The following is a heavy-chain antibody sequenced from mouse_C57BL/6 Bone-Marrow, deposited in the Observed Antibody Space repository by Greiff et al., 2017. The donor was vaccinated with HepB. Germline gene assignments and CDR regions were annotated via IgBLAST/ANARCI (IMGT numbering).Heavy chain of an antibody. CDR3: AYGVTTVAYYYAMDY. J-gene: IGHJ4*01. V-gene: IGHV1-69*01. CDR1: GYTFTSYW. CDR2: IDPSDSYT. Sequence: VQLQQPGAELVMPGASVKLSCKASGYTFTSYWMHWVKQRPGQGLEWIGEIDPSDSYTNYNQKFKGKSTLTVDKSSSTAYMQLSSLTSEDSAVYYCAYGVTTVAYYYAMDYWGQGTSVTVSS. D-gene: IGHD1-1*01.